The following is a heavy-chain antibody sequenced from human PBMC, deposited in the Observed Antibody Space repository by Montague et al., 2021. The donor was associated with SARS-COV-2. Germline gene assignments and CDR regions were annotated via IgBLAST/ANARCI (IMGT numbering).Heavy chain of an antibody. J-gene: IGHJ6*02. V-gene: IGHV4-34*01. Sequence: SETLSLTCAVSGVSFTDYYRAWIRQPPGKGLEWIAEIHHSGSANYNPSLKSRVTISVDTSKNQFSLNLVSVTAADTAVYYCVRGGYSYYYYGRDVWGQGTTVTVSS. D-gene: IGHD5-24*01. CDR3: VRGGYSYYYYGRDV. CDR2: IHHSGSA. CDR1: GVSFTDYY.